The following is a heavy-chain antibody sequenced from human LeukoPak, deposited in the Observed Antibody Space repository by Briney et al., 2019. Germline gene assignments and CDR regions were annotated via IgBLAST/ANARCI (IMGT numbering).Heavy chain of an antibody. Sequence: GGSLRLSCAASGFTFSSYAMSWVRQAPGKGLEWVSAISGSGGSTYYADSVKGRFTISRDSSKNTLYLQMNSLRAEDTAVYYCANSGSYHLHDYWGQGTLVTVSS. CDR2: ISGSGGST. CDR1: GFTFSSYA. CDR3: ANSGSYHLHDY. D-gene: IGHD1-26*01. J-gene: IGHJ4*02. V-gene: IGHV3-23*01.